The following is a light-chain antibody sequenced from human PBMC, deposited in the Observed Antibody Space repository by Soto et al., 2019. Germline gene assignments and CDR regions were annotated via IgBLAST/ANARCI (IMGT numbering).Light chain of an antibody. J-gene: IGKJ3*01. CDR2: GAS. CDR3: QQYSEWPPM. CDR1: QSVSVY. V-gene: IGKV3-15*01. Sequence: IVMTQSPATLSVSPGEGVTLSCRASQSVSVYLAWYQQKPGQAPRLLLPGASTRATGIPARFSGSGSGTEFTLTISSLQSEDFAVYYCQQYSEWPPMFGPGIKVEIX.